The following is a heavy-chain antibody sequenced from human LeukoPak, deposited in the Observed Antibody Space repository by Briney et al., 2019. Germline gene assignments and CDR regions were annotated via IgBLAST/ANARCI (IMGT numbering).Heavy chain of an antibody. D-gene: IGHD2-21*02. CDR2: ISYDGSNK. J-gene: IGHJ3*02. CDR1: RFTFSNYA. Sequence: PGGSLRLSCAASRFTFSNYAMHWVRQAPGKGLEWVAVISYDGSNKYYADSVKGRFTISRDNSKNTLYLQMNSLRAEDTAVYYCARGPIVVVTATRADAFDIWGQGTMVTVSS. CDR3: ARGPIVVVTATRADAFDI. V-gene: IGHV3-30*04.